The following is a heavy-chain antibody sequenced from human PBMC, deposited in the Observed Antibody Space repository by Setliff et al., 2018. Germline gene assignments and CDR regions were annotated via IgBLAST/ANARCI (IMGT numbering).Heavy chain of an antibody. J-gene: IGHJ4*02. D-gene: IGHD3-22*01. Sequence: SVKVSCKASGFTFTSSAMQWVRQARGQRLEWIGWIVVGSGNTNYAQKFQERVTITRDMSTSTAYMEMSSLRSEDTAVYYCAADPYYYDSSGYYPSFDYWGQGTLVTVSS. CDR1: GFTFTSSA. CDR2: IVVGSGNT. CDR3: AADPYYYDSSGYYPSFDY. V-gene: IGHV1-58*02.